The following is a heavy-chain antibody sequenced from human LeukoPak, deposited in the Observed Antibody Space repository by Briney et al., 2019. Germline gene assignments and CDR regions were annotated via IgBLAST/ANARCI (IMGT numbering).Heavy chain of an antibody. CDR1: GGSISSSSYY. Sequence: SETLSLTCTVSGGSISSSSYYWGWLRQPPGRGLEWIGSIYYSGSTYYNPSLKSRVTISVDTSKNQFSLKLSSVTAADTAVYYCGHDSSGYYSDYWGQGTLVTVSS. CDR3: GHDSSGYYSDY. D-gene: IGHD3-22*01. V-gene: IGHV4-39*01. J-gene: IGHJ4*02. CDR2: IYYSGST.